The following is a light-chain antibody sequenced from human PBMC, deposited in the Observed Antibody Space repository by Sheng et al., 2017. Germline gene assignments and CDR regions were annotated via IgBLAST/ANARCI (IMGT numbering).Light chain of an antibody. CDR1: QSVGSN. CDR2: GAS. J-gene: IGKJ1*01. V-gene: IGKV3-15*01. CDR3: QQYNNWPPTWT. Sequence: EIAMTQSPATLSVSPGERATLSCRASQSVGSNVAWYQQKPGQAPRLLIYGASTRATSVPARFSGRGSGTEFTLTISSLQSEDFAVYHCQQYNNWPPTWTFGQGTKVEIK.